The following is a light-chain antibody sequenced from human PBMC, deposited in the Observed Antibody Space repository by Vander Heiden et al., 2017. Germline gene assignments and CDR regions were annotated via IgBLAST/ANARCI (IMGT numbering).Light chain of an antibody. CDR2: AAS. V-gene: IGKV1-39*01. J-gene: IGKJ2*01. CDR3: QQSDSTPYT. Sequence: DIQMTQSPSSLSASVGDRVTITCRASQSISSYLNWYQQKPGKAPKLLIYAASSLQSGVPSRFSGSGSGTDFTLTISSLQPEDFATYYCQQSDSTPYTFGQGPKLEIK. CDR1: QSISSY.